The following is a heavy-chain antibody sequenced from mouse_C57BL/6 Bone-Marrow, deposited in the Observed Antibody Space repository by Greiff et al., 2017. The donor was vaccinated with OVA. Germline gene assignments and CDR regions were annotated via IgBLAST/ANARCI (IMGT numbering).Heavy chain of an antibody. CDR3: ARRELTGTWEGY. CDR1: GYTFTSYW. CDR2: IYPGSGST. Sequence: QVQLQQPGAELVKPGASVKMSCKASGYTFTSYWITWVKQRPGQGLEWIGDIYPGSGSTNYNEKFKSKATLTVDTSSSTAYMQLSSLTSEDSAVYYCARRELTGTWEGYWGQGTTLTVSS. D-gene: IGHD4-1*01. V-gene: IGHV1-55*01. J-gene: IGHJ2*01.